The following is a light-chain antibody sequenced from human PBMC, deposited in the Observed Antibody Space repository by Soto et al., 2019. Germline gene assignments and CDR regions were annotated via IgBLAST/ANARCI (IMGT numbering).Light chain of an antibody. CDR2: GST. V-gene: IGLV1-40*01. CDR1: RSKVGGGSD. J-gene: IGLJ1*01. CDR3: QSYDSRLTTYV. Sequence: QSVLAQPPPVSGGPGERVTLCCTGCRSKVGGGSDVPWYPQLPGKAPKPLISGSTNRPSGIPDRFSGSKSGTSASLAITGLQAGDEADYYCQSYDSRLTTYVFGTGTKVTVL.